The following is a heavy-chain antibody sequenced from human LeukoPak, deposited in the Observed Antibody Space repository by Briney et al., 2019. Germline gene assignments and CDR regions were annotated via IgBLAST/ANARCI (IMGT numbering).Heavy chain of an antibody. Sequence: GGSLRLSCAASGFTFSNYGMHWVRQAPGKGLEWVAFIRSDGINKYHADSVKGRFTISRDNSKNTLYLQMNSLRAEDTAVYYCAKEGARYFDWLLPQSMGGYYYMDVWGKGTTVTISS. CDR3: AKEGARYFDWLLPQSMGGYYYMDV. J-gene: IGHJ6*03. D-gene: IGHD3-9*01. CDR2: IRSDGINK. V-gene: IGHV3-30*02. CDR1: GFTFSNYG.